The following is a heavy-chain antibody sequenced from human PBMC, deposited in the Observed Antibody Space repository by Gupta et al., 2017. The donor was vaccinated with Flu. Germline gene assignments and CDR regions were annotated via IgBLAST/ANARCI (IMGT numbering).Heavy chain of an antibody. V-gene: IGHV1-2*02. CDR3: ARRAGSGSYYTGVDY. J-gene: IGHJ4*02. D-gene: IGHD4-11*01. CDR2: SNPNNGGS. CDR1: GYTFTDYS. Sequence: QVQLVQSGAEVKKPGASVKVSCKASGYTFTDYSLHWVRKAPGQGLQYMGASNPNNGGSDYAQRFQGRVTMTRDTSINTVYMELSSLISDDTAVYYCARRAGSGSYYTGVDYWGQGTLVTVSS.